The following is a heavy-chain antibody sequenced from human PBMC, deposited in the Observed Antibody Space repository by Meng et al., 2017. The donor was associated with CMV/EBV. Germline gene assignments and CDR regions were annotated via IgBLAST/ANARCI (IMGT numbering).Heavy chain of an antibody. CDR2: IIPIFGTA. Sequence: YAISWVRTAPGQGLEWMGGIIPIFGTANYAQKFQGRVTITTDESTSTAYMELSSLRSEDTAVYYCARAGWGLGYCSSTSCYGNWFDPWGQGTLVTVSS. J-gene: IGHJ5*02. CDR3: ARAGWGLGYCSSTSCYGNWFDP. CDR1: YA. D-gene: IGHD2-2*01. V-gene: IGHV1-69*05.